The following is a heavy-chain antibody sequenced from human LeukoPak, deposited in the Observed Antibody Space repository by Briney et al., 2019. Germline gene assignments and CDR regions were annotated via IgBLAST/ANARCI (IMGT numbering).Heavy chain of an antibody. CDR1: GYTFTSYD. Sequence: GASVKVSCKASGYTFTSYDINWVRQATGQGLEWMGWMNPNSGNTGYAQKFQGRVTMTRNTSISTDYMELSSLRSEDTAVYYCASRSGVFDDAFDIWGQGTMVTVSS. CDR2: MNPNSGNT. V-gene: IGHV1-8*01. D-gene: IGHD2-15*01. CDR3: ASRSGVFDDAFDI. J-gene: IGHJ3*02.